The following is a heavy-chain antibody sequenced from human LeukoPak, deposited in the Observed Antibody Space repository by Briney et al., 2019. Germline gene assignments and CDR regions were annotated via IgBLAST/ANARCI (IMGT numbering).Heavy chain of an antibody. CDR1: GLMFSRYW. J-gene: IGHJ4*02. CDR3: ARGGYSSSMFWID. Sequence: GGSLRLSCAASGLMFSRYWMTWVRQAPGRGPEWVANIKQDGSEKFYVDSVKGRFTISRDNAKSSVYLEMNSLRADDTAMYYCARGGYSSSMFWIDWGQGTPVTVSS. V-gene: IGHV3-7*03. CDR2: IKQDGSEK. D-gene: IGHD6-13*01.